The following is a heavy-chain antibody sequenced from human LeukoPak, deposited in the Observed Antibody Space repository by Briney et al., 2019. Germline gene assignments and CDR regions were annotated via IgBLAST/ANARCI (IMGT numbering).Heavy chain of an antibody. D-gene: IGHD3-3*01. J-gene: IGHJ3*02. CDR2: IYYSGST. V-gene: IGHV4-30-4*07. CDR1: GGSISRGGYS. CDR3: AREESPYYDFWSGYPRGFDI. Sequence: SETLSLTCAVSGGSISRGGYSWSSIRQPPGKGLERIGYIYYSGSTYYNPSLKSRVTIAVDTTKNQFSLKLSSVTAADTAVYYWAREESPYYDFWSGYPRGFDIWGQGTMVTVSS.